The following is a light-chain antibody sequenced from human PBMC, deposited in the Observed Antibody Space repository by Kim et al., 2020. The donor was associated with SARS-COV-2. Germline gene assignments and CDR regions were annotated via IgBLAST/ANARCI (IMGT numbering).Light chain of an antibody. Sequence: PGGTVTLTCASRTGDVTSGHFPYWFQQKPGQAPTTLIYDVSNKHSWTPARFSGSLLGGKAALTLSGAQPEDEAEYYCLLYYSGPRVFGGGTKLTVL. J-gene: IGLJ3*02. CDR2: DVS. CDR1: TGDVTSGHF. CDR3: LLYYSGPRV. V-gene: IGLV7-46*01.